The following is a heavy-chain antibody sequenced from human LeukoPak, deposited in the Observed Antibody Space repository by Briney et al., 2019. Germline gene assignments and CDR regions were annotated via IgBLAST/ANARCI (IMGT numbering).Heavy chain of an antibody. D-gene: IGHD2-2*01. Sequence: GGSLRLSCAASGFTFSYYWMSWVRQSPGKGLEWVANIKRDGSEKHYVDSVKGRFTISRDNAENSLYLQMNSLRPEDTAVYYCARGTQRAFDIWGQGTMVTVSS. V-gene: IGHV3-7*05. CDR2: IKRDGSEK. CDR1: GFTFSYYW. J-gene: IGHJ3*02. CDR3: ARGTQRAFDI.